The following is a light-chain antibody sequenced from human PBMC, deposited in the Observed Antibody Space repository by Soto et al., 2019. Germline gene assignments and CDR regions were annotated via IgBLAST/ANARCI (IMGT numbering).Light chain of an antibody. Sequence: DIQMTQSPSTLSASVGDSVTITCRASQSISTWLAWYQQKPGKAPKLLIYDAFSLQGGVPSRFSGRGSGTEFTLTISILQPDDFATYYCQQYNSFSHTFGQGTKVEIK. J-gene: IGKJ1*01. CDR1: QSISTW. CDR3: QQYNSFSHT. CDR2: DAF. V-gene: IGKV1-5*01.